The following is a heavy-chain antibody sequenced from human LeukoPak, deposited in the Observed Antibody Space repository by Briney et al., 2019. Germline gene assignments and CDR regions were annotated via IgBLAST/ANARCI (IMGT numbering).Heavy chain of an antibody. D-gene: IGHD4-17*01. CDR2: ISPNNGGT. CDR1: GYTFTGYY. CDR3: ARSKDYGDYGGYDY. J-gene: IGHJ4*02. Sequence: ALVKVSCKASGYTFTGYYAHWVRQAPGQGLEWMGWISPNNGGTNYAQKFQGRVTMTRDTSISTAYMELSRLRSDDTAVYYCARSKDYGDYGGYDYWGQGTLVTVSS. V-gene: IGHV1-2*02.